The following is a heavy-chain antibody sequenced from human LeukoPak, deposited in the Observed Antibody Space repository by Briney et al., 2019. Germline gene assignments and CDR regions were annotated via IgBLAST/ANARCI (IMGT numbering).Heavy chain of an antibody. CDR2: VSSDGINK. CDR1: GFTFSTYA. CDR3: ATHEQI. J-gene: IGHJ4*02. Sequence: SGGSLRLSCAASGFTFSTYAMHWVRQAPGKGLEWVSVVSSDGINKYYADSAKGRYTIPRDNSKNTLYLQMNSLRAEDTAVYYCATHEQIWGQGTLVTVSS. V-gene: IGHV3-30-3*01.